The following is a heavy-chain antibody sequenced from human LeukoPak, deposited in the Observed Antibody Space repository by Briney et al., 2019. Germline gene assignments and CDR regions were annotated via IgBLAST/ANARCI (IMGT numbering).Heavy chain of an antibody. D-gene: IGHD2-21*01. CDR3: ARDVEGPRDY. Sequence: QPGGSLRLSCAASGFSFSSCAMSWVRQAPGKGLEWVSGISGSGDSTDYADSVKGRFTISRDNSKNTLYLQINSLRAEDTAVYYCARDVEGPRDYWGQGTLVTVSS. J-gene: IGHJ4*02. V-gene: IGHV3-23*01. CDR2: ISGSGDST. CDR1: GFSFSSCA.